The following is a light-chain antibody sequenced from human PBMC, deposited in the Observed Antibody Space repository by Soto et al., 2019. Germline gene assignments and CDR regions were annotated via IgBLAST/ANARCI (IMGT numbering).Light chain of an antibody. V-gene: IGLV2-14*01. CDR2: DVS. Sequence: QYALTQPASVSGSPGQSITISCTGTSSDVGGYNYVSWYQQLPGKAPKLMIYDVSNGPSGVSNRFSGSKSGNTASLTISGLQAEDEADYYCSSYTSSSTLFGTGTKVTVL. J-gene: IGLJ1*01. CDR3: SSYTSSSTL. CDR1: SSDVGGYNY.